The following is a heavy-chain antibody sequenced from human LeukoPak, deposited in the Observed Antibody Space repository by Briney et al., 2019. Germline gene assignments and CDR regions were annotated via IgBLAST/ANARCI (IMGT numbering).Heavy chain of an antibody. Sequence: SGPTLVNPTQTLTLTCTFSGFSLTTNAVGVAWIRQPPGKALEWLAHICGHGVTRFSPSLKSRLTITKDTSDNQVVLTMTTMDPVDTATYFCAHDSPGNYGFDYWGQGTLLTVSS. CDR2: ICGHGVT. V-gene: IGHV2-5*01. J-gene: IGHJ4*02. CDR1: GFSLTTNAVG. D-gene: IGHD3-16*01. CDR3: AHDSPGNYGFDY.